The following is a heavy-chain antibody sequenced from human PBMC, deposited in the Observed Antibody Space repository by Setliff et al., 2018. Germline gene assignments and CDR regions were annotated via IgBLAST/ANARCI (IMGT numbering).Heavy chain of an antibody. D-gene: IGHD4-17*01. CDR3: ARDPLTTNRRRAFDI. V-gene: IGHV4-59*11. Sequence: ETLSLTCTVSGGSISSHYWSWIRQPPGKGLEWIGYIYYSGSTNYNPSLKSRVTISVDTSKNQFSLKLSSVTAADTAVYYCARDPLTTNRRRAFDIWGQGTMVTVSS. J-gene: IGHJ3*02. CDR2: IYYSGST. CDR1: GGSISSHY.